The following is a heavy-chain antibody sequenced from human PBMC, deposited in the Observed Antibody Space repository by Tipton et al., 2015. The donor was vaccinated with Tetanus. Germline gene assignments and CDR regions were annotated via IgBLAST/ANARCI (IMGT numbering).Heavy chain of an antibody. CDR1: GFQFSSYA. D-gene: IGHD2-21*01. CDR2: IWYDGSDR. CDR3: ARDDFIRDSADT. V-gene: IGHV3-33*01. J-gene: IGHJ5*02. Sequence: SLRLSCEASGFQFSSYAMHWVRQAPGKGLEWLAVIWYDGSDRFYADSVKGQFTISRDNSRNTLALQMTSLRVDDTCVYFCARDDFIRDSADTWGQGTLFVVSS.